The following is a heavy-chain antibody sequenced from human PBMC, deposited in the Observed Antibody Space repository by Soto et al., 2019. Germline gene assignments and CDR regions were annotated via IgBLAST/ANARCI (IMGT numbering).Heavy chain of an antibody. Sequence: QVQLVQSGAEVKEPGSSVTVSCKASGGTFSSNTLSWVRQAPGQGLEWMGGIIPIFGTANYAQKFQGRVTXTTDKSXXTAYMELSSLRSEDTAVYYCARAREGYCSGDNCYFYYGMDVWGQGTTVTVSS. V-gene: IGHV1-69*05. J-gene: IGHJ6*02. CDR2: IIPIFGTA. D-gene: IGHD2-15*01. CDR3: ARAREGYCSGDNCYFYYGMDV. CDR1: GGTFSSNT.